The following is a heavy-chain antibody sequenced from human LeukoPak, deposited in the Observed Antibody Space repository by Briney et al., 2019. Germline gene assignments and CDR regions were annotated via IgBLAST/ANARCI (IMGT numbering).Heavy chain of an antibody. D-gene: IGHD1-1*01. CDR3: ASTTYNWNDAYYYGMDV. Sequence: PGRSLRLSCAASGFTFSSSGMHWVRQAPAKRLERAAVIAYDGSNKYYADSVKGRFTISRDNSKNTLYLQMNSLRAEDTAVYYCASTTYNWNDAYYYGMDVWGKGTTVTVSS. CDR2: IAYDGSNK. CDR1: GFTFSSSG. J-gene: IGHJ6*04. V-gene: IGHV3-30*03.